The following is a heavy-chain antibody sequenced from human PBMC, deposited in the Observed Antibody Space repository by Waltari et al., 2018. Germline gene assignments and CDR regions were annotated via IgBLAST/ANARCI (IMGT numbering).Heavy chain of an antibody. CDR1: GYSISSGYY. CDR3: ARDRKVNYYDSSGYGY. CDR2: IYHSGST. J-gene: IGHJ4*02. V-gene: IGHV4-38-2*02. Sequence: QVQLQESGPGLVKPSETLSLTCAVSGYSISSGYYWGWIRQPPGKGLEWIGRIYHSGSTYYNPSLKSRVTISVDTSKNQFSLKLSSVTAADTAVYYCARDRKVNYYDSSGYGYWGQGTLVIVSS. D-gene: IGHD3-22*01.